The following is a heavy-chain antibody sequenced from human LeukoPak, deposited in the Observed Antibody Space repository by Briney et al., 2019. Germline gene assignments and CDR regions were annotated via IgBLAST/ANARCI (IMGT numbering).Heavy chain of an antibody. V-gene: IGHV6-1*01. CDR2: TYYRSKWYD. CDR3: ARGGSGYHFWSGYYPRSIWYFDY. CDR1: GDSVSSNSVA. D-gene: IGHD3-3*01. J-gene: IGHJ4*02. Sequence: SQTLSLTCAISGDSVSSNSVAWNWIRQSPSRGLEWLGRTYYRSKWYDDYAVSVKGRLTINPDTSKNQFSLQLNSVTPEDTAVYYCARGGSGYHFWSGYYPRSIWYFDYWGQGTLVTVSS.